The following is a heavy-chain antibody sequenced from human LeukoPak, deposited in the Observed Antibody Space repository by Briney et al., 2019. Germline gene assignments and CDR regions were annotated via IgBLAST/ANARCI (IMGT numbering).Heavy chain of an antibody. J-gene: IGHJ4*02. CDR3: AKRGGALSH. CDR1: GYLFTGFY. CDR2: INPNSGDT. Sequence: ASVKVSCKTSGYLFTGFYIHWVRQVPGQGLEWMGWINPNSGDTKSAPKFQGRVAMIRVTSINTAYMEMSGLTPDDTAIYYCAKRGGALSHWGQGTPVTVTS. D-gene: IGHD2-21*01. V-gene: IGHV1-2*02.